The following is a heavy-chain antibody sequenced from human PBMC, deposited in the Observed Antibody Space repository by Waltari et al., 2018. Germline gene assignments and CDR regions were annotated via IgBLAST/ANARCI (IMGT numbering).Heavy chain of an antibody. V-gene: IGHV4-38-2*01. Sequence: QVQLQESGPGLVKPSETLSLTCAVSGYSISSGYYWGWIRQPPGKGLEWIGSIYHSGSTYYTPSLKSRVTISVDTSKNQFSLKLSSVTAADTAVYYCASLSSSWPFDLWGRGTLVTVSS. D-gene: IGHD6-13*01. CDR2: IYHSGST. J-gene: IGHJ2*01. CDR1: GYSISSGYY. CDR3: ASLSSSWPFDL.